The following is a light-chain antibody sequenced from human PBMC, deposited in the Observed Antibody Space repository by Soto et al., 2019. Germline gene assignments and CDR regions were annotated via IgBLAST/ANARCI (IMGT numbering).Light chain of an antibody. CDR3: CSYAGSSTFPYV. CDR2: EVS. J-gene: IGLJ1*01. V-gene: IGLV2-23*02. CDR1: SSDVGSYNL. Sequence: QSVLTQPASVSGSPGQSITISCIGTSSDVGSYNLVSWYQQHPGKAPKVMIYEVSKRPSGVSNRFSGSKSGNTASLTISGLQAEDEADYYCCSYAGSSTFPYVFGTGTKVTVL.